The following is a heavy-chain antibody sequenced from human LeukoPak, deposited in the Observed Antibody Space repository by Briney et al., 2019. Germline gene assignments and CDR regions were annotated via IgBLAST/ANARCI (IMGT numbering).Heavy chain of an antibody. CDR2: IIPIFGTA. D-gene: IGHD1-26*01. CDR3: ARDRGSYFDYYYYGMDV. CDR1: GSTFSSYA. V-gene: IGHV1-69*13. J-gene: IGHJ6*02. Sequence: SVKVSCKASGSTFSSYAISWVRQAPGQGLEWMGGIIPIFGTANYAQKFQGRVTITADESTSTAYMELSSLRSEDTAVYYCARDRGSYFDYYYYGMDVWGQGTTVTVSS.